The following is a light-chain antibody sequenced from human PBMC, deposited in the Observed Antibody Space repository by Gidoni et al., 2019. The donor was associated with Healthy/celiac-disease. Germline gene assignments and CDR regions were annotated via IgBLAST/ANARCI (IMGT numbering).Light chain of an antibody. CDR3: QQYNRLYT. CDR2: KTS. V-gene: IGKV1-5*03. Sequence: DIHMTHSPSTLAASVGDRVTITCRASQSISSWLAWYQQKPGKAPKLLIYKTSSLERGVPSRFSGSGSGKEFTLTISRLQPDDFATYYCQQYNRLYTFGQGTKLEIK. J-gene: IGKJ2*01. CDR1: QSISSW.